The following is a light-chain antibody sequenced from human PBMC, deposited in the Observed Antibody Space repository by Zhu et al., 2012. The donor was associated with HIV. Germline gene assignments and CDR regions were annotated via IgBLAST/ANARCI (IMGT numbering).Light chain of an antibody. CDR2: GAS. V-gene: IGKV3-20*01. CDR1: QSVSSNY. CDR3: QQYGTSPMT. J-gene: IGKJ1*01. Sequence: EIVLTQSPGTLSLSPGERATLSCRASQSVSSNYLAWYQQKPGQAPRLLIYGASSRATGIPDRFSGRGSGTDFTLTIGRLEPEDFAVYYCQQYGTSPMTFGQGTKVEI.